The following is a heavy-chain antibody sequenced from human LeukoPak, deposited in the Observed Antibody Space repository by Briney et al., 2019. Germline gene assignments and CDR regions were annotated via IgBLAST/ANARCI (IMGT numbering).Heavy chain of an antibody. D-gene: IGHD3-10*01. V-gene: IGHV3-21*01. J-gene: IGHJ5*02. Sequence: GGSLRLSCAASGFTFSSYSMNWVRQAPGKGLEGVSSISSSSSYIYCADSVKGRFTISRDNAKNSIYLKVNELRRECTAVSYCARALEADYYGSGSYSNWFDPWGQGTLVTVSS. CDR2: ISSSSSYI. CDR3: ARALEADYYGSGSYSNWFDP. CDR1: GFTFSSYS.